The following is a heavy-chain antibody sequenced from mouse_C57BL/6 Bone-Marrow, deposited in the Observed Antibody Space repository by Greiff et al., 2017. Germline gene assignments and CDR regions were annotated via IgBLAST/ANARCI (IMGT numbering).Heavy chain of an antibody. CDR1: GYTFTNYW. V-gene: IGHV1-63*01. CDR3: ARESRSYYGSSYGYFDV. D-gene: IGHD1-1*01. Sequence: VQLQESGAELVRPGTSVKMSCKASGYTFTNYWIGWAKPRPGHGLEWIGDIYPGGGYTNYNEKFKGTATLTADKSSSTAYMQFSSLTSEDPAIDYGARESRSYYGSSYGYFDVWGTGTTVTVSS. CDR2: IYPGGGYT. J-gene: IGHJ1*03.